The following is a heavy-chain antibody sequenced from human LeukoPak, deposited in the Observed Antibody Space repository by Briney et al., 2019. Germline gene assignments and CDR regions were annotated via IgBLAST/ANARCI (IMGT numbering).Heavy chain of an antibody. D-gene: IGHD6-25*01. Sequence: PSETLSLACTVSGGSISSYYWSWIRQPAGKGLGWIGRIYTSGSTNYNPSLKSRVTMSVDTSKNQFSLWLSSVTAADTAVYYCARMRLSSYWYFDLWGRGTLVTVSS. J-gene: IGHJ2*01. V-gene: IGHV4-4*07. CDR3: ARMRLSSYWYFDL. CDR1: GGSISSYY. CDR2: IYTSGST.